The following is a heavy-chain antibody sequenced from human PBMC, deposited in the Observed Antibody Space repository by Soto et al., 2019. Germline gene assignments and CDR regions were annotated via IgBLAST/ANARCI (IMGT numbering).Heavy chain of an antibody. CDR1: GGTFSTFP. D-gene: IGHD5-12*01. CDR2: IIPRSGTT. CDR3: ARAARQYSGFETTFDY. J-gene: IGHJ4*02. V-gene: IGHV1-69*12. Sequence: QVQLVQSGAEVKKPGSSVKVSCKASGGTFSTFPISWVRQAPGEGLEWMGGIIPRSGTTNYGQKFQGRVTISADESRSTAYMALSSLTSGDTAVYYCARAARQYSGFETTFDYWGQGTLVTVSS.